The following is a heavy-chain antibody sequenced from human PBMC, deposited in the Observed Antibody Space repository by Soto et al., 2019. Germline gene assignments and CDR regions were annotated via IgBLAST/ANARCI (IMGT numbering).Heavy chain of an antibody. CDR3: AKDRLEHYYYYGMDV. V-gene: IGHV3-30*18. CDR2: ISYDGSNK. CDR1: GFTFSSYG. Sequence: TXVSLRLSCAASGFTFSSYGMHWVRQAPGKGLEWVAVISYDGSNKYYADSVKGRFTISRDNSKNTLYLQMNSLRAEDTAVYYCAKDRLEHYYYYGMDVWGQGTTVTVSS. D-gene: IGHD1-1*01. J-gene: IGHJ6*02.